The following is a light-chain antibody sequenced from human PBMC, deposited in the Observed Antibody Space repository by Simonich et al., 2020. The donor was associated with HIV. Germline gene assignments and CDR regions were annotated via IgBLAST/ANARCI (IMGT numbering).Light chain of an antibody. CDR2: KTS. V-gene: IGKV1-5*03. Sequence: DIQMTQSPSTLSASVGDRVTITCRAGQAISNWLAWYQQKSGKAPKLLIYKTSTLESGVPSRFSGSGSGTEFTLTINSLQPDDFATYFCQQYNGYSPMYTFGQGTKLEIK. CDR1: QAISNW. CDR3: QQYNGYSPMYT. J-gene: IGKJ2*01.